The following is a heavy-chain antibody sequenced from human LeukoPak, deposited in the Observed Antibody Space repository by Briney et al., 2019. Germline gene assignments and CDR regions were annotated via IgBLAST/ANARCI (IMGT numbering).Heavy chain of an antibody. CDR3: ANRVYPSIAVAGIWFDP. J-gene: IGHJ5*02. D-gene: IGHD6-19*01. CDR1: GGSISSSSYY. V-gene: IGHV4-39*07. Sequence: SETLSLTCTVSGGSISSSSYYWGWIRQPPGKGLEWIGSIYYSGSTNYNPSLKSRVTISVDKSKNQFSLKLSSVTAADTAVYYCANRVYPSIAVAGIWFDPWGQGTLVTVSS. CDR2: IYYSGST.